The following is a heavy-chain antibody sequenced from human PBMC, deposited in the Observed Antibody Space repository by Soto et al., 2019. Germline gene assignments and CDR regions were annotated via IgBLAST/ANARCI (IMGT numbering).Heavy chain of an antibody. CDR3: ARGPPRVVVAATPSDY. J-gene: IGHJ4*02. V-gene: IGHV3-7*05. D-gene: IGHD2-15*01. Sequence: GGSLRLSCAASGFTFSSYWMSWVRQAPGKGLEWVANIKKDGSGKYYVDSGKGRFTISRDNAKNSLYLQMNSLRAEDTAVYYCARGPPRVVVAATPSDYWGQGTLVTVSS. CDR1: GFTFSSYW. CDR2: IKKDGSGK.